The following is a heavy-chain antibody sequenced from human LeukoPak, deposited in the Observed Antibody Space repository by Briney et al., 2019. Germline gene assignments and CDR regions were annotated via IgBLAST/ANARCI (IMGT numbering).Heavy chain of an antibody. CDR1: GFTISSNS. CDR3: ARRAGAYSHPYDY. D-gene: IGHD4/OR15-4a*01. J-gene: IGHJ4*02. CDR2: IYSDNT. V-gene: IGHV3-53*01. Sequence: GGSLRLSCTASGFTISSNSMSWVRQAPGKGLEWVSFIYSDNTHYSDSVKGRFTISRDNSKNALYLQMNSLRAEDTAVYYCARRAGAYSHPYDYWGQGTMVTVSS.